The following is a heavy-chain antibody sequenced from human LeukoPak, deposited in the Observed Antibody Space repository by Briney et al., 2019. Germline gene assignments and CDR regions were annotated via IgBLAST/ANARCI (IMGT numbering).Heavy chain of an antibody. D-gene: IGHD6-13*01. CDR2: IIPIFGTA. J-gene: IGHJ4*02. CDR1: GGTFSSYA. CDR3: ARENSGIAATDIIDY. V-gene: IGHV1-69*13. Sequence: SVKVSCKASGGTFSSYAISWVRQAPGQGLEWMGGIIPIFGTANYAQKFQGRVTITADESTSTAYMELSSLRAEDTAIYYCARENSGIAATDIIDYWGQGTLVTVSS.